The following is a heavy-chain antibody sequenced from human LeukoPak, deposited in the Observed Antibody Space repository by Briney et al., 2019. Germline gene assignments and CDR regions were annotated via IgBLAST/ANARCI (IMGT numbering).Heavy chain of an antibody. Sequence: GGSLRLSCAASGFTVSNKYMTWVRQAPGKGLEWVSLIYSDGRTYYADSVKGRCTISRDNSKNTLYLQMNSLRVEDTAVYFCARDPYSGSYGDYYYYYMDVWGKGTTVTISS. CDR3: ARDPYSGSYGDYYYYYMDV. CDR2: IYSDGRT. V-gene: IGHV3-53*01. D-gene: IGHD1-26*01. CDR1: GFTVSNKY. J-gene: IGHJ6*03.